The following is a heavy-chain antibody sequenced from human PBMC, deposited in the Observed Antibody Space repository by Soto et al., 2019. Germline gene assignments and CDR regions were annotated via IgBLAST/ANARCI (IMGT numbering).Heavy chain of an antibody. CDR1: GVSISSYY. D-gene: IGHD3-3*01. CDR3: ARPYYDFWSGYYRPRGYYYYYYMDV. V-gene: IGHV4-59*08. CDR2: IYYSGST. J-gene: IGHJ6*03. Sequence: SETLSLTCTVSGVSISSYYWSWIRQPPGKGLEWIGYIYYSGSTNYNPSLKSRVTISVDTSKNQFSLKLSSVTAADTAVYYCARPYYDFWSGYYRPRGYYYYYYMDVWGKGTTVTVSS.